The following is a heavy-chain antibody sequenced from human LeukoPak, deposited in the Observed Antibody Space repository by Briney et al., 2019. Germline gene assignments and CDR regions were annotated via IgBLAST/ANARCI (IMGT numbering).Heavy chain of an antibody. D-gene: IGHD2-15*01. Sequence: ASVKVSCKASGGTFSSYAISWVRQAPGQGLEWMGRIIPILGIANYAQKFQGRVTITADKSTSTAYMELSSLRSEDTAVYYCARDPDIVVVGVFDYWGQGTLVTVSS. CDR3: ARDPDIVVVGVFDY. CDR2: IIPILGIA. V-gene: IGHV1-69*04. J-gene: IGHJ4*02. CDR1: GGTFSSYA.